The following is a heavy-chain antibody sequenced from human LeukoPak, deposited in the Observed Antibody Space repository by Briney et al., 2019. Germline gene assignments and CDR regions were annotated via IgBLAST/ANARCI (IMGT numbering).Heavy chain of an antibody. CDR3: AREWGLFYDSSGYYYDY. CDR1: GGSFSGYY. Sequence: SETLSLTCAVYGGSFSGYYWSWIRQPPGKGLEWIGENNHSGSTNYNPSLKSRVTISVDTSKNQFPLKLSSVTAADTAVYYCAREWGLFYDSSGYYYDYWGQGTLVTVSS. D-gene: IGHD3-22*01. J-gene: IGHJ4*02. V-gene: IGHV4-34*01. CDR2: NNHSGST.